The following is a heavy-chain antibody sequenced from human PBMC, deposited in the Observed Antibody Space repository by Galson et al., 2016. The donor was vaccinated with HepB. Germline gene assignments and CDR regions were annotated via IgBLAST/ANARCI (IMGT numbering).Heavy chain of an antibody. CDR2: TYYRSKWSS. J-gene: IGHJ4*02. CDR1: GDSVSRNTAA. V-gene: IGHV6-1*01. Sequence: CAISGDSVSRNTAAWNWIRQSPSRGLEWLGRTYYRSKWSSDYVVSTKGRITIKADTSMNQFCLQLNSVTPEDTAGYYCEGGTGAYVQWGQGTLVTVSS. D-gene: IGHD3/OR15-3a*01. CDR3: EGGTGAYVQ.